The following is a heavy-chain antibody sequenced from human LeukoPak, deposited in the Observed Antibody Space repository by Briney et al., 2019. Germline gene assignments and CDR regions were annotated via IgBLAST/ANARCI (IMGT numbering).Heavy chain of an antibody. Sequence: GGSLRLSCAASGFTFSSYSMNWVRQAPGKGLVCVSRISGDGSSTAYADSVKGRFTISRDNAKNTLYLQMNSLRDEDTAVYYCVRRLAAAGTLDYWGQGTLVTVSS. D-gene: IGHD6-13*01. V-gene: IGHV3-74*01. J-gene: IGHJ4*02. CDR3: VRRLAAAGTLDY. CDR1: GFTFSSYS. CDR2: ISGDGSST.